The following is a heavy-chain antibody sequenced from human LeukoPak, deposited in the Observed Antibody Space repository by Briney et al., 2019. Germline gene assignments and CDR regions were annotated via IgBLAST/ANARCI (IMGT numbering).Heavy chain of an antibody. Sequence: GRSLRLSCAASGFTLSSYAMHWVRQAPGKGLEWEAVLSYDGSNNSYADSVKGRFTISRDNSKNTLYLQMNSLRAEDTAVYYCARDYGSGSQRSYYYYYMDVWGKGTTDTVSS. CDR2: LSYDGSNN. J-gene: IGHJ6*03. V-gene: IGHV3-30*01. CDR1: GFTLSSYA. CDR3: ARDYGSGSQRSYYYYYMDV. D-gene: IGHD3-10*01.